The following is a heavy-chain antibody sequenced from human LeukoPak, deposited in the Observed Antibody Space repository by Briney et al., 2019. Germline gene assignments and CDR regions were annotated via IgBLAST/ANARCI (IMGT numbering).Heavy chain of an antibody. J-gene: IGHJ4*02. CDR3: ARDSYGSGSSNFDY. CDR2: INPNSGGT. V-gene: IGHV1-2*02. CDR1: GYTFTGYY. D-gene: IGHD3-10*01. Sequence: ASVRVSCKASGYTFTGYYMHWVRQAPRQGLEWMGWINPNSGGTNYAQKFQGRVTMTRDTSISTAYMELSRLRSDDTAVYYCARDSYGSGSSNFDYWGQGTLVTVSS.